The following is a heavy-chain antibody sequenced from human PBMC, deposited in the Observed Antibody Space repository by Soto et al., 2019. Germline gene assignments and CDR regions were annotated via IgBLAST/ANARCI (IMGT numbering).Heavy chain of an antibody. D-gene: IGHD6-6*01. V-gene: IGHV5-51*01. CDR3: ARSSSSGYYYYGMDV. J-gene: IGHJ6*02. Sequence: ASVKISCKGSGYSFTSYWIGWVRQMPGKGLEWMGIIYPGDSDTRYSPSFQGQVTISADKSISTAYLQWSSLKASDTAMYYCARSSSSGYYYYGMDVWGQGTTVTVSS. CDR2: IYPGDSDT. CDR1: GYSFTSYW.